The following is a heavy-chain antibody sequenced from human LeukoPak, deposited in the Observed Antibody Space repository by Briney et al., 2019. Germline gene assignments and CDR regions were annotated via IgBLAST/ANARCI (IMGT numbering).Heavy chain of an antibody. CDR1: GFTFSSYR. CDR2: IKQDESEK. V-gene: IGHV3-7*01. J-gene: IGHJ4*02. Sequence: GGSLRLSCAASGFTFSSYRIHWVRQAPGKGLEWVANIKQDESEKYYVDSVKGRFTISRDNAKNSLYLQMNSLRAEDTAVYYCARGTSMMEAANWVIDYWGQGTLVTVSS. CDR3: ARGTSMMEAANWVIDY. D-gene: IGHD6-13*01.